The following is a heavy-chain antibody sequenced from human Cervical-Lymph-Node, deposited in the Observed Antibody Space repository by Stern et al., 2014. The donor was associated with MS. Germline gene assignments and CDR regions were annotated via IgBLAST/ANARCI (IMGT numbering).Heavy chain of an antibody. CDR3: ARAISSFHQSVRRVLTGTFDP. D-gene: IGHD3-9*01. J-gene: IGHJ5*02. CDR1: GGSISSDSHY. CDR2: IYPSGNT. Sequence: QLQLQESGPGLVRPSQTLSLTCTVSGGSISSDSHYWSWIRQPAGKGLEWIGRIYPSGNTDYKPSLKSRVTISVATSKTQFSLNLSSVTAADTAMYYCARAISSFHQSVRRVLTGTFDPWGQGTLVTVSS. V-gene: IGHV4-61*02.